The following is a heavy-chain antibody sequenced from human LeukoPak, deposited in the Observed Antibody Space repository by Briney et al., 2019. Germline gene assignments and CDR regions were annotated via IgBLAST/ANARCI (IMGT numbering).Heavy chain of an antibody. J-gene: IGHJ4*02. CDR3: ARKSSAASFDFDY. CDR1: GGSISSYY. V-gene: IGHV4-59*08. CDR2: IYYSGST. D-gene: IGHD2-2*01. Sequence: SETLSLTCTVSGGSISSYYWSWIRQPPGKGLEWIGYIYYSGSTNYNPSLKSRVTISVDMSKNQFSLKLSSVTAADTAVYYCARKSSAASFDFDYWGQGTLVTVSS.